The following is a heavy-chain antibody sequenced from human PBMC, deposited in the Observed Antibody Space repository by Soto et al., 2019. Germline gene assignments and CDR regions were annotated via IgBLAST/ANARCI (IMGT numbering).Heavy chain of an antibody. CDR3: ARERTGTTSMEV. Sequence: QVQLVQSGAEVKKPGASVKVSCKASGYTFTSYDINWVRQATGQGLEWMGWMNPNSGNTGDAQKFQGRVTKTRNTSISTAYTELSSLRSEDTAVYYCARERTGTTSMEVWGQGTRVTVSS. CDR1: GYTFTSYD. V-gene: IGHV1-8*01. CDR2: MNPNSGNT. D-gene: IGHD1-1*01. J-gene: IGHJ6*02.